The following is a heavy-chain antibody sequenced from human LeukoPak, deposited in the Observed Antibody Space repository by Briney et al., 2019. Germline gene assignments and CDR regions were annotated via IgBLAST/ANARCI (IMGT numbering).Heavy chain of an antibody. D-gene: IGHD3-22*01. CDR2: INPNSGGT. CDR3: ARGGTFYYDSRAAFDV. J-gene: IGHJ3*01. Sequence: GASVKVSCKASGYTFTKYAVNWVRQAPGQGLEWMGWINPNSGGTSFAQKFQGRVTMTRDTSISTTYMELSRLTSDDTAVYYCARGGTFYYDSRAAFDVWGQGTMVTVSS. CDR1: GYTFTKYA. V-gene: IGHV1-2*02.